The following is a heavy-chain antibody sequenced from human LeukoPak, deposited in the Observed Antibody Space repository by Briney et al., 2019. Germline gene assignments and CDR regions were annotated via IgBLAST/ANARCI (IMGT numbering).Heavy chain of an antibody. Sequence: PSETLSLTCTVSGGSISSHYWSWIRQPPGKGLEWIGYIYYSGSTNYNPSLKSRVTISVDTSKNQFSLKLSSVTAADTAAYYCASGDGYTGGFDYWGQGTLVTVSS. CDR2: IYYSGST. J-gene: IGHJ4*02. D-gene: IGHD5-24*01. CDR1: GGSISSHY. CDR3: ASGDGYTGGFDY. V-gene: IGHV4-59*11.